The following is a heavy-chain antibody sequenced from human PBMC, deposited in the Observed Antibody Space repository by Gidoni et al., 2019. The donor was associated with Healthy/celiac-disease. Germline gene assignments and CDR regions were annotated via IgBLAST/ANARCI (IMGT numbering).Heavy chain of an antibody. J-gene: IGHJ4*02. CDR2: IYYSGST. V-gene: IGHV4-39*01. D-gene: IGHD6-13*01. Sequence: QPHLPESCPGLVTPSETLSLTCTVSGGSISSTSYYWGWIPQPPGKGLEWIGSIYYSGSTSYNPSLKSRVTISVDKSKNQCSLKLSSVTAADTAVYYCAVHIPAAGIHGYWGQGTLVTVSS. CDR1: GGSISSTSYY. CDR3: AVHIPAAGIHGY.